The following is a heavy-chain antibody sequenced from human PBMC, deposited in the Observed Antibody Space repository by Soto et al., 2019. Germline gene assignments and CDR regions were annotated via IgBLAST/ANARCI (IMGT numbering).Heavy chain of an antibody. J-gene: IGHJ4*02. CDR1: GFTFKMFW. V-gene: IGHV3-74*01. D-gene: IGHD4-17*01. CDR2: INDDGIST. CDR3: AVYGYGVSAVAY. Sequence: GGYLRLSCAATGFTFKMFWMHWVRQVPGKGLEWVSRINDDGISTNYADSVKGRFTTSRDNAKNILYLQMNSLRAEDTALYYCAVYGYGVSAVAYWGQGT.